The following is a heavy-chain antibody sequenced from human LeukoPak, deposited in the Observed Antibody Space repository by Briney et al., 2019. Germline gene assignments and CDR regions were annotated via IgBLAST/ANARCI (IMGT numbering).Heavy chain of an antibody. CDR2: INTNTGNP. CDR1: GYTFTSYA. D-gene: IGHD3-10*01. CDR3: ARGFGESGGGYYYYYYMDV. V-gene: IGHV7-4-1*02. Sequence: ASVKVSCKASGYTFTSYAMNWVRQAPGQGLEWMGWINTNTGNPTYAQGFTGRFVFALDTSVSTAYLQISSLKAEDTAVYYCARGFGESGGGYYYYYYMDVWGKGTTVTVSS. J-gene: IGHJ6*03.